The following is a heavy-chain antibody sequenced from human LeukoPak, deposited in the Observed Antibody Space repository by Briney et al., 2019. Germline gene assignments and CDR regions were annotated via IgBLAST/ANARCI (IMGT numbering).Heavy chain of an antibody. J-gene: IGHJ6*02. V-gene: IGHV5-51*01. CDR3: ARRATVVPAAIPPYYGMDV. Sequence: GESLKISCKGSGYSFTSYWIGWVRQMPGKGLEWMGIIYPGDSDTRYSPSFQGQVTISADKSISTAYLQWSSLKASDTAMYYCARRATVVPAAIPPYYGMDVWGQGTTVTVSS. CDR1: GYSFTSYW. D-gene: IGHD2-2*01. CDR2: IYPGDSDT.